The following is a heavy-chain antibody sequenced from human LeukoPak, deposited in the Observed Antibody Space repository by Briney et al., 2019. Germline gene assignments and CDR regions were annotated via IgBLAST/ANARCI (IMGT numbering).Heavy chain of an antibody. CDR1: GFTFSSYS. Sequence: GGSLRLSCAASGFTFSSYSMSGVRQAPGKGLEWVSGISGSGGSTDYADSVKGRFTISRDNSKNTLYLQMNSLRVEDTAVYYCAKDPGYQVVYCFDYWGQGTPVTVSS. CDR3: AKDPGYQVVYCFDY. D-gene: IGHD2-2*01. CDR2: ISGSGGST. J-gene: IGHJ4*02. V-gene: IGHV3-23*01.